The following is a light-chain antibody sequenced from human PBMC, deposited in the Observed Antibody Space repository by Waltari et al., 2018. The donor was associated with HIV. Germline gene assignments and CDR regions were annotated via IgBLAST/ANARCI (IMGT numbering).Light chain of an antibody. J-gene: IGKJ4*01. CDR2: AAS. CDR1: QSISSF. CDR3: QQSYSTPRT. Sequence: DIQMTQSPSSLSASVGDRVTITCRASQSISSFLNWYQQKPGKAPKLLIYAASSLQSGVPSRYSGSVSGTDFTLTVSSLQPEDCATYYCQQSYSTPRTFGGGTKVEIK. V-gene: IGKV1-39*01.